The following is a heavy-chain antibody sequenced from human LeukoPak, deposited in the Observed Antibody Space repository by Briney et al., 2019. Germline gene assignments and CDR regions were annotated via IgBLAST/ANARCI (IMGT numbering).Heavy chain of an antibody. V-gene: IGHV4-34*01. Sequence: SETLSLTCAVYGGXFSGYYCSWIRQPPGKGLEWIGEINHSGSTNYNPSLKSRVTISVDTSKNQFSLKLSSVTAADTAVYYCARGHYVWGSFDIWGQGTMVTVSS. CDR3: ARGHYVWGSFDI. J-gene: IGHJ3*02. D-gene: IGHD3-16*01. CDR2: INHSGST. CDR1: GGXFSGYY.